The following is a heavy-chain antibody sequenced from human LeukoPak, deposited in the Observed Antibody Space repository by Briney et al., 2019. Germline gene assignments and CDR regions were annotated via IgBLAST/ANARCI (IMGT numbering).Heavy chain of an antibody. D-gene: IGHD3-22*01. CDR3: ARAPWRPRITMIGYFDY. V-gene: IGHV3-53*01. J-gene: IGHJ4*02. Sequence: GGSLRLSCAASGFTVSSNYMSWVRQAPGKGLEWISVIYRGGSTHYAGSVEGRFTISRDKSKNTVYLQLNSLRAEDTAVYYCARAPWRPRITMIGYFDYWGQGTLVTVSS. CDR2: IYRGGST. CDR1: GFTVSSNY.